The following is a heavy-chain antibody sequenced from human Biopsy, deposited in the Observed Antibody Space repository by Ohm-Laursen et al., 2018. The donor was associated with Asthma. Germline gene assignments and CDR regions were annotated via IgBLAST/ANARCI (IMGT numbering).Heavy chain of an antibody. D-gene: IGHD2-21*02. V-gene: IGHV3-33*01. Sequence: SSLRLSCSASGFTFSSYGMHWVRQAPGKGLEWVAVIWYDGSNKYYADSVQDRFTISRDNSKNTLYLQMNSLRAEDTAVYYCASYEVVTSILPLDVWGQGTTVTVSS. CDR2: IWYDGSNK. J-gene: IGHJ6*02. CDR3: ASYEVVTSILPLDV. CDR1: GFTFSSYG.